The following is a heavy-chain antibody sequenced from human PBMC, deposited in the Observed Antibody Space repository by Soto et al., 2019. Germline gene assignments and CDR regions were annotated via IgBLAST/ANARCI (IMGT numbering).Heavy chain of an antibody. CDR1: GFTFSSYA. CDR2: IGGSGGDT. J-gene: IGHJ4*02. V-gene: IGHV3-23*01. Sequence: GGSLRLSCAASGFTFSSYAMSWVRQAPGDGLEWVSGIGGSGGDTYYAGSEKGRFTISRDNTKNSLYLQMHSLRAEDTAVYYCAKESDYGGGKFDYWGQGTLVTVSS. CDR3: AKESDYGGGKFDY. D-gene: IGHD4-17*01.